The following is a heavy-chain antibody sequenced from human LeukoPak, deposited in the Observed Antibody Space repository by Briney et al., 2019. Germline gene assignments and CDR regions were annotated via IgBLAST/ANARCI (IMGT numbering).Heavy chain of an antibody. J-gene: IGHJ4*02. CDR1: GYTFTSYD. Sequence: ASVKVSCKASGYTFTSYDINWVRQATGQGLEWMGWMNPSSGNTGYAQKFQGRVTMTRNTSISTAYMELSSLRSEDTAVYYCARGGDSSGCYDYWGQGTLVTVSS. CDR2: MNPSSGNT. D-gene: IGHD6-19*01. CDR3: ARGGDSSGCYDY. V-gene: IGHV1-8*01.